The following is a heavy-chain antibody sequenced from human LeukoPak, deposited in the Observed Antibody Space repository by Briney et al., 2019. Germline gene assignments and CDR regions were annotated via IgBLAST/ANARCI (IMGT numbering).Heavy chain of an antibody. D-gene: IGHD3-9*01. CDR2: IYYSGST. V-gene: IGHV4-61*01. J-gene: IGHJ5*02. CDR1: GGSISSSSYY. CDR3: AREGDYDILTGSPGGWFDP. Sequence: SETLSLTCTVSGGSISSSSYYWSWIRQPPGKGLEWIGYIYYSGSTNYNPSLKSRVTISVDTSKNQFSLKLSSVTAADTAVYYCAREGDYDILTGSPGGWFDPWGQGTLVTVSS.